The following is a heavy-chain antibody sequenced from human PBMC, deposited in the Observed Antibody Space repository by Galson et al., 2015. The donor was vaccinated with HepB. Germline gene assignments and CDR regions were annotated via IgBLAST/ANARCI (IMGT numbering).Heavy chain of an antibody. Sequence: FLRLSCAASGFTFADFAMSWVRQAPGKGLAWVSSISGNGFGTYYTDSEKGRFTISRDNSKNTLYLQMNSLRAEDTAVYYCAKDLGSDYYFYMDVWGRGTTVTVSS. V-gene: IGHV3-23*01. CDR3: AKDLGSDYYFYMDV. D-gene: IGHD7-27*01. CDR1: GFTFADFA. J-gene: IGHJ6*03. CDR2: ISGNGFGT.